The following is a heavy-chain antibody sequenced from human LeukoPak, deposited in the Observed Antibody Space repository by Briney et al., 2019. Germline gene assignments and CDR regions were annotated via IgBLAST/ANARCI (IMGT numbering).Heavy chain of an antibody. Sequence: PGGSLRLSCAASGFTVSSNYMSWVRQAPGKGLEWVSVIYSGGSTYYADSVKGRFTISRDNSKNTLYLQMNSLRAEDTAVYYCARDRHRSSGWSSDYWGQGTLVTVSS. V-gene: IGHV3-53*01. CDR3: ARDRHRSSGWSSDY. J-gene: IGHJ4*02. CDR1: GFTVSSNY. D-gene: IGHD6-19*01. CDR2: IYSGGST.